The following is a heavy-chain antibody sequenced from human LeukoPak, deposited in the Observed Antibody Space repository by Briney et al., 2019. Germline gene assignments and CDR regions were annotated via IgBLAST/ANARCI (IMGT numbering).Heavy chain of an antibody. Sequence: GGSLRLSCAASGFTFSSYGMHWVRQAPGKGLEWVAVIWYDGSNKYYADSVKGRFTISRDNSKNTLYLQMNSLRAEGTAVYYCARDASIAAAGTLGDYYYGMDVWGQGTTVTVSS. CDR2: IWYDGSNK. D-gene: IGHD6-13*01. CDR1: GFTFSSYG. CDR3: ARDASIAAAGTLGDYYYGMDV. J-gene: IGHJ6*02. V-gene: IGHV3-33*01.